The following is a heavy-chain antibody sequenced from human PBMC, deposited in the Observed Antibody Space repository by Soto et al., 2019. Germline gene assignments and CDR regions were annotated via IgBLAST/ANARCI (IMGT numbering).Heavy chain of an antibody. V-gene: IGHV2-5*02. CDR1: GFSLSTSGVG. J-gene: IGHJ5*02. D-gene: IGHD1-26*01. CDR2: IYWDDDK. CDR3: AHIVGAPNWFDP. Sequence: QITLKESGPTLVKPTQTLTLTCTFSGFSLSTSGVGVGWIRQPPGKALEWLALIYWDDDKRYSPSLKSRLTIPKHXSKNQVVLTMTNMDPVDTATYYCAHIVGAPNWFDPWGQGTLVTVSS.